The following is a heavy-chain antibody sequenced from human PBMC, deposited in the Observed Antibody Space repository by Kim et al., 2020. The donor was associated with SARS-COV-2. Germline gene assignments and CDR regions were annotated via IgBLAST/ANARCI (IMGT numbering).Heavy chain of an antibody. CDR3: VKGLPSHAYCVAMDV. D-gene: IGHD3-16*01. V-gene: IGHV3-23*01. CDR1: GFDFDTFA. Sequence: GGSLRLSCEGSGFDFDTFAITWVRQAPGKGLEWVSRITAHNVVMYYANSVKGRFTASRDNSKAYLQMKGLRGEDTAMYYCVKGLPSHAYCVAMDVCGYGT. J-gene: IGHJ6*02. CDR2: ITAHNVVM.